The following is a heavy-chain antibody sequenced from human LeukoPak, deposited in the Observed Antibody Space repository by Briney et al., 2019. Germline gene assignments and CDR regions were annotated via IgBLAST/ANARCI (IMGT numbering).Heavy chain of an antibody. D-gene: IGHD2-21*02. CDR3: AREGVDLLFNAFDF. CDR2: INHSGST. J-gene: IGHJ3*01. Sequence: SETLSLTCAVYGGSFSGYYWSWIRQPPGKGLEWIGEINHSGSTNYNPSLKSRVTISVDTSKNQFSLKLSSVTAADTAVYYCAREGVDLLFNAFDFWGQGTMVTVSS. CDR1: GGSFSGYY. V-gene: IGHV4-34*01.